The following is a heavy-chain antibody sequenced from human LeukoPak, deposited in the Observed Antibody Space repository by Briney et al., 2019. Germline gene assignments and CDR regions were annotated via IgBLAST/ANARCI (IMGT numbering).Heavy chain of an antibody. D-gene: IGHD2-15*01. CDR2: ISAYNGNT. Sequence: ASVKVSCKTSGYTFNSYGISWVRQAPGQGLEWMGWISAYNGNTNYAQKLQGRVTLTTDTSTTTAYMELRSLRSEDTAVYYCARVRSQVYYYMDVWGKGTTVTISS. V-gene: IGHV1-18*01. CDR1: GYTFNSYG. CDR3: ARVRSQVYYYMDV. J-gene: IGHJ6*03.